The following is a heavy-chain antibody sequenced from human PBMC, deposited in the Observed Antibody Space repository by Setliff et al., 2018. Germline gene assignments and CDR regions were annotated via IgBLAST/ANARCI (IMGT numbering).Heavy chain of an antibody. V-gene: IGHV3-33*08. CDR2: IWDDGGNK. CDR3: ARTCSGSGCYAGLES. Sequence: SLRLSCAASRFTFSTYRMHWVRQAPGKGLEWVAVIWDDGGNKYHADSVKGRFTISRDNSKNTLYLQMNSLRPEDTAVYYCARTCSGSGCYAGLESWGQGTPVTVSS. D-gene: IGHD2-15*01. J-gene: IGHJ4*02. CDR1: RFTFSTYR.